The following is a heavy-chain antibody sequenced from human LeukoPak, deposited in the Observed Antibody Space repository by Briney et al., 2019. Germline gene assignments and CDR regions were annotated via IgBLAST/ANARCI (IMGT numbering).Heavy chain of an antibody. J-gene: IGHJ5*02. D-gene: IGHD4-11*01. Sequence: PGGSLRLSCAASGFTFSSYWMSWVRQAPGKGLEWVANIKQDGSEKYYVDSVKGRFTISRDNAKNSLYLQMNSLRAEDTAVYYCARDASYRNQGCFDPWGQGTLVTVSS. V-gene: IGHV3-7*01. CDR1: GFTFSSYW. CDR3: ARDASYRNQGCFDP. CDR2: IKQDGSEK.